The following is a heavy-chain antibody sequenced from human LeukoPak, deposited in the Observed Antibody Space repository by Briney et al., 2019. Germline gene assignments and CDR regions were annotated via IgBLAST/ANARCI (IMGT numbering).Heavy chain of an antibody. CDR2: IIPIFGTA. J-gene: IGHJ4*02. CDR1: GGTFSSYA. CDR3: ARGDSSGYYFDY. D-gene: IGHD3-22*01. V-gene: IGHV1-69*13. Sequence: SVKVSCKASGGTFSSYAISWVRQAPGQGLEWMGGIIPIFGTANYAQKFQGRVTITADESTSTAYMELSSLRSEDTAVYYCARGDSSGYYFDYWGQGTLVTVSS.